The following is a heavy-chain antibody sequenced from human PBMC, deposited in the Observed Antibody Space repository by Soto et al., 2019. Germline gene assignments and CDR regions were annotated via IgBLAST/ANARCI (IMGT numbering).Heavy chain of an antibody. J-gene: IGHJ4*02. Sequence: QVQLVESGGGVVQPGRSLRLSCAASGFTFSSYGMHWVRQAPGKGLEWVAVISYDGSNKYYADSVKGRFTISRDNSKNTLYLQMNSLRAEDTTVYYCAKDRSIMITFGGVIVPTSYFDYWGQGTLVTVSS. CDR3: AKDRSIMITFGGVIVPTSYFDY. D-gene: IGHD3-16*02. CDR2: ISYDGSNK. CDR1: GFTFSSYG. V-gene: IGHV3-30*18.